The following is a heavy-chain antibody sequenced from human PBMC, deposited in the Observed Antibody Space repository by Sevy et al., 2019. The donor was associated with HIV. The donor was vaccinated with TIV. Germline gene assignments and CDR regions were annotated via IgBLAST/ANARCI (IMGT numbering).Heavy chain of an antibody. CDR2: IGYDGSNK. J-gene: IGHJ4*02. Sequence: GGSLRLSCAASGFTFSVYGMHWVRQAPGKGLEWVAVIGYDGSNKYYADSVKGRLTISRDNSKNTLFLQMDSLRAEDTAVYYCARDPRMYGDYLLAYFDSWGQGTLVTVSS. D-gene: IGHD2-8*01. CDR3: ARDPRMYGDYLLAYFDS. CDR1: GFTFSVYG. V-gene: IGHV3-33*01.